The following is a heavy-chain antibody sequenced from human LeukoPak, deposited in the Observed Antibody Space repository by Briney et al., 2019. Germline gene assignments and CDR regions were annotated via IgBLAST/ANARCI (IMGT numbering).Heavy chain of an antibody. J-gene: IGHJ3*02. V-gene: IGHV4-61*01. CDR1: GGSISSSNW. CDR3: ARDLGTTLPDAFDI. D-gene: IGHD2/OR15-2a*01. CDR2: IYYSGST. Sequence: SETLSLTCAVSGGSISSSNWWSWIRQPPGKGLEWIGYIYYSGSTNYNPSLKSRVTISVDTPKNQFSLKLSSVTAADTAVYYCARDLGTTLPDAFDIWGQGTMVTVSS.